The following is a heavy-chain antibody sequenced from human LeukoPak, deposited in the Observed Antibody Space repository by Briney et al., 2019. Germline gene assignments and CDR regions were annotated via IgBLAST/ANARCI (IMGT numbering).Heavy chain of an antibody. CDR3: TRGQPLDK. J-gene: IGHJ4*02. CDR1: GFRSSNYW. Sequence: GGSLRLSCAASGFRSSNYWMTWVRQPPGKGLEWVANMGHDGGEKYCVDSVKGRFTISRDNAKNSLYLQMDSLRADDTAVYYCTRGQPLDKWGQGTLVIVSS. D-gene: IGHD6-13*01. CDR2: MGHDGGEK. V-gene: IGHV3-7*03.